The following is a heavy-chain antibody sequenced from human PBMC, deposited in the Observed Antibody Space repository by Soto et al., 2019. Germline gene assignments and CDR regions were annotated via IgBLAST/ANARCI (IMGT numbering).Heavy chain of an antibody. V-gene: IGHV4-61*01. J-gene: IGHJ4*02. CDR2: IYYSGST. CDR1: GGSISSSSYY. D-gene: IGHD6-19*01. Sequence: PSETLSLTCTVSGGSISSSSYYWSWIRQPPGKGLEWIGYIYYSGSTNYNPSLKSRVTISVDTSKNQFSLKLSSVTAADTAVYYCARAEWLGDFDYWGRGTLVTVSS. CDR3: ARAEWLGDFDY.